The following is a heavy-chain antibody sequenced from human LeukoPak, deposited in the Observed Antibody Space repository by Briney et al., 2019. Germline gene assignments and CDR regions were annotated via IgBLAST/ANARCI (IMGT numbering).Heavy chain of an antibody. V-gene: IGHV4-59*01. CDR1: GGSISSYY. CDR3: ARGERKDAFDI. J-gene: IGHJ3*02. CDR2: IYFSGNT. Sequence: SETLSLTCTVSGGSISSYYWSWIGQPPGKGLEWIGYIYFSGNTDYNPSLKSRVTISVDTSKNQFSLKLSSVTAADTAVYYCARGERKDAFDIWGQGTMVTVSS. D-gene: IGHD1-1*01.